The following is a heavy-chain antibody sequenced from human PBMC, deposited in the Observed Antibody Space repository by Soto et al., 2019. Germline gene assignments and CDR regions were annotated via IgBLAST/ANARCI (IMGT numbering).Heavy chain of an antibody. CDR2: IYYSGST. V-gene: IGHV4-59*01. D-gene: IGHD1-26*01. CDR1: GGSISSYY. J-gene: IGHJ5*02. Sequence: PSETLSLTCTVSGGSISSYYWSWIRQPPGKGLEWIGYIYYSGSTNYNPSLKSRVTISVDTSKNQFSLKLSSVTAADTAVYYCARARWEQTNWFDPWGQGTLVTVSS. CDR3: ARARWEQTNWFDP.